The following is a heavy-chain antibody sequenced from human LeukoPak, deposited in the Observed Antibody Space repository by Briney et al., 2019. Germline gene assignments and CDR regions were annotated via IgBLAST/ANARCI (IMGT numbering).Heavy chain of an antibody. CDR1: GDPISSHSGYK. Sequence: SETLSLTCTVSGDPISSHSGYKWNWIRQAPGKGLEWIGYVYYSGTTSYNPSVNSRVTISVDTSKNQFSLKLTSVTAADTAVYYCARERSAFDYWGQGTLVTVSS. D-gene: IGHD3-3*01. J-gene: IGHJ4*02. V-gene: IGHV4-61*08. CDR3: ARERSAFDY. CDR2: VYYSGTT.